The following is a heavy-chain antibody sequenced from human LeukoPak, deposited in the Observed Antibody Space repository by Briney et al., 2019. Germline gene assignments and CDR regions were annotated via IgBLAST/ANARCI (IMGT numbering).Heavy chain of an antibody. CDR3: ARVGERYFDWLSARDYFDY. CDR1: GGSISSSSYY. CDR2: IKQDGSEK. D-gene: IGHD3-9*01. Sequence: QPSETLSLTCTVSGGSISSSSYYWGWIRQAPGKGLEWVANIKQDGSEKYYVDSVKGRFTISRDNAKNSLYLQMNSLRAEDTAVYYCARVGERYFDWLSARDYFDYWGQGTLVTVSS. J-gene: IGHJ4*02. V-gene: IGHV3-7*01.